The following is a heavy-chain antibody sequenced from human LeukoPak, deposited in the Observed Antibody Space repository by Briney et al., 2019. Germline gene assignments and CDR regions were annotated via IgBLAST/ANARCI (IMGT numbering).Heavy chain of an antibody. CDR1: GGTCSSYA. D-gene: IGHD6-13*01. Sequence: SVKVSCKASGGTCSSYAISWVRQAPGQGLEWMGGIIPIFGTANYAQKFQGRVTITADESTSTAYMELSSLRSEDTAVYYCARPLSSSWYPPYYYGMDVWGQGTTVTVSS. CDR2: IIPIFGTA. CDR3: ARPLSSSWYPPYYYGMDV. J-gene: IGHJ6*02. V-gene: IGHV1-69*13.